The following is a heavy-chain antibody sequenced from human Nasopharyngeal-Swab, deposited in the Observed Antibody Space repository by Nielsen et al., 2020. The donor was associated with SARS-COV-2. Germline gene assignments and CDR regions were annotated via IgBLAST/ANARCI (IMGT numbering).Heavy chain of an antibody. Sequence: GGSLRLSCVASGYSFRTYGMSWVRQAPGKGLEWVAAISGSGDISGSGGSTYYADSLKGRFTISRDNSKNMLSLQMNSLRADDTAVYYCAKDLRGPYFFWGQGTRVTVSS. CDR3: AKDLRGPYFF. J-gene: IGHJ4*02. CDR1: GYSFRTYG. V-gene: IGHV3-23*01. CDR2: ISGSGGST. D-gene: IGHD2/OR15-2a*01.